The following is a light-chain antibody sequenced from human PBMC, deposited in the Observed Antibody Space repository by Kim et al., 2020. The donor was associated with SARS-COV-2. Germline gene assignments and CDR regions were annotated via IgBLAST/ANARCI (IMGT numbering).Light chain of an antibody. J-gene: IGLJ2*01. V-gene: IGLV2-14*03. CDR3: SSYTSSSTLV. Sequence: GPPITISCTRTSSDIGAYNYGYWYQQHPGKAPKLMIYDVSNRPSGVSNRFSGSKSGNTASLTISGLQAGDEADYYCSSYTSSSTLVFGGGTQLTVL. CDR2: DVS. CDR1: SSDIGAYNY.